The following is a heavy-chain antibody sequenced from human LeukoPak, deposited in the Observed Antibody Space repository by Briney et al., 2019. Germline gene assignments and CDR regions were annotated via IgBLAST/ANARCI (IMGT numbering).Heavy chain of an antibody. D-gene: IGHD6-6*01. CDR3: ARVAYSGSQPYFDY. CDR2: ISSNGGST. J-gene: IGHJ4*02. V-gene: IGHV3-64*01. Sequence: GGSLRLSCVASGFTLSSYGMHWVRQAPGRGLEYVSGISSNGGSTYYANSVKGRFTISRDNSKNTLYLQMGSLRAEDMAVYYCARVAYSGSQPYFDYWGQGTLVTVSS. CDR1: GFTLSSYG.